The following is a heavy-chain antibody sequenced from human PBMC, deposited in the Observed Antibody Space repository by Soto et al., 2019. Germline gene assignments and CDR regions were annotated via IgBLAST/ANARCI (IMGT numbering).Heavy chain of an antibody. CDR3: AKDEGVVPAAMLTNWFDP. J-gene: IGHJ5*02. D-gene: IGHD2-2*01. Sequence: PGGSLRLSCAASGFTFSSYGMHWVRQAPGKGLEWVAVISYDGSNKYYADSVKGRFTISRDNSKNTLYLQMNSLRAEDTAVYYCAKDEGVVPAAMLTNWFDPWGQGTLVTVSS. V-gene: IGHV3-30*18. CDR1: GFTFSSYG. CDR2: ISYDGSNK.